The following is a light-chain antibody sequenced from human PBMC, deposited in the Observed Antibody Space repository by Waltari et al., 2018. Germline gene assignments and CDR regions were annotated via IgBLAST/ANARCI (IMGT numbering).Light chain of an antibody. V-gene: IGLV2-14*03. CDR3: NSYSTTSAPVV. CDR2: DVS. Sequence: QSALTQPASVSGSPGQSITISCTGTNSDVGGYDYVSWYQQHAGQAPKLVIYDVSNRASGVSNRFSGSKYGNTASLTIAGLQAEDEANYYCNSYSTTSAPVVFGGGTTLTVL. CDR1: NSDVGGYDY. J-gene: IGLJ2*01.